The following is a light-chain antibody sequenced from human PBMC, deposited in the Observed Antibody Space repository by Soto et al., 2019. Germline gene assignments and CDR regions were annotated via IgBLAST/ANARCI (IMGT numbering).Light chain of an antibody. Sequence: EIVLTQSPGTLSLSPGERATLSCRASQSVSSSYLAWYQQKPGQAPSLLIYDIYARATGIQTRFSGSGSGTEFTLTIRSLQSEDFAVYYCQQYNGWPLTFGGGTKVDIK. CDR3: QQYNGWPLT. J-gene: IGKJ4*01. V-gene: IGKV3D-15*01. CDR2: DIY. CDR1: QSVSSSY.